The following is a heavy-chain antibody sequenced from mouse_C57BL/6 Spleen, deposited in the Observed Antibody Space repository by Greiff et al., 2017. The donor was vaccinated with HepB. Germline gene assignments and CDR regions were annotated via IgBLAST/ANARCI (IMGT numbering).Heavy chain of an antibody. CDR2: INPNNGGT. J-gene: IGHJ2*01. D-gene: IGHD1-1*01. V-gene: IGHV1-26*01. CDR3: ARGSYYYGSSLYNFDY. Sequence: VQLQQSGPELVKPGASVKISCKASGYTFTDYYMNWVKQSHGKSLEWIGDINPNNGGTSYNQKFKGKATLTVDKSSSTAYMELRSLTSEDSAVYYCARGSYYYGSSLYNFDYWGQGTTLTVSS. CDR1: GYTFTDYY.